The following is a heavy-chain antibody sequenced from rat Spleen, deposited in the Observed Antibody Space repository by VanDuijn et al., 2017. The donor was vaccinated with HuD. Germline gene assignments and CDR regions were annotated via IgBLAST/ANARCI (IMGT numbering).Heavy chain of an antibody. V-gene: IGHV4-2*01. D-gene: IGHD4-3*01. CDR2: INKDSSTI. Sequence: EVKLVESGGGLVQPGRPLKLSCAASGFNFNDYWMAWVRQAPGKGLEWIGEINKDSSTIKYTPSLKERLTISRDNAQNTLYLQMSKLGSEDTAIYYCTREDFGVRDWGQGVMVTVSS. J-gene: IGHJ2*01. CDR1: GFNFNDYW. CDR3: TREDFGVRD.